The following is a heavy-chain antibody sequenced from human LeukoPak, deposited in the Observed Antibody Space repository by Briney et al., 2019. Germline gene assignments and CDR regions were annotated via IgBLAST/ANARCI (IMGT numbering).Heavy chain of an antibody. Sequence: PGGSLRLSCAASGFTFSSYAMHWVRQAPGKGLEWVAVISYDGSNKYYADSVKGRFTISRDNSKNTLYLQMNSLRAEDTAVYYCAKDVLRYFDWLNGFDYWGQGTLVTVSS. J-gene: IGHJ4*02. D-gene: IGHD3-9*01. CDR2: ISYDGSNK. CDR1: GFTFSSYA. V-gene: IGHV3-30-3*02. CDR3: AKDVLRYFDWLNGFDY.